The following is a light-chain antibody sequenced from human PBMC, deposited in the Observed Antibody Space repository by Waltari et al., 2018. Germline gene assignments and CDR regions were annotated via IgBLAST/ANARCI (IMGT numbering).Light chain of an antibody. CDR1: RSDVGGYKY. Sequence: QSALTQPASVSGSPGPSITISCTGTRSDVGGYKYVSWYHQHPGKAPKLMIYDVSERPSGVSNRFSGSKSANTASLTIAGLQAEDEADYYCCSYAGSGTYVFGTGTKVTVL. V-gene: IGLV2-23*02. CDR3: CSYAGSGTYV. CDR2: DVS. J-gene: IGLJ1*01.